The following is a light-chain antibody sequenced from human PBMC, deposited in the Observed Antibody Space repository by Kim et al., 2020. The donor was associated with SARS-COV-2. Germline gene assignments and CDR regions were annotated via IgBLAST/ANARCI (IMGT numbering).Light chain of an antibody. CDR3: NSRDSSGYHWV. J-gene: IGLJ3*02. V-gene: IGLV3-19*01. CDR2: GKN. CDR1: SLRSYY. Sequence: SSELTQDPAVSVALGQTVRITCQGDSLRSYYASWYQQKPGQAPVLVIYGKNNRPSGIPDRFSGSSSGNTASFTITGAQAEDEADYYCNSRDSSGYHWVFGGGTQLTVL.